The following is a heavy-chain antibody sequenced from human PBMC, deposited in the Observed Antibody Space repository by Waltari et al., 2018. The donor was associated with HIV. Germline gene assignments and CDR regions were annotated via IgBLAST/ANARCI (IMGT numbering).Heavy chain of an antibody. CDR3: AKDEGMYSGNFPFDS. J-gene: IGHJ4*02. CDR2: IWYDGSNT. D-gene: IGHD1-26*01. V-gene: IGHV3-30*18. CDR1: GFIFKTCG. Sequence: QVHLVESGGGVVQPGRSLRVSCVASGFIFKTCGMLWVRQAPGKGLEWVASIWYDGSNTYYPESVRGRFSVSRDNSKNTLFLQMNSLRLEDTAKYYCAKDEGMYSGNFPFDSWGQGTLVTVSS.